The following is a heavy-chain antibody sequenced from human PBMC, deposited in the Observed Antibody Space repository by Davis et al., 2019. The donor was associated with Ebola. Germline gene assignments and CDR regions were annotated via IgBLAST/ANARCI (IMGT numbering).Heavy chain of an antibody. D-gene: IGHD3-3*01. CDR1: GFTFSSYW. V-gene: IGHV3-74*01. CDR3: AKSGLSFGVVKYHYGMDV. J-gene: IGHJ6*04. Sequence: GESLKISCAASGFTFSSYWMHWVRQAPGKGLVWVSRINSDGSSTSYADSVKGRSTISRDNAKNTLYLQMNSLRAEDTAVYYCAKSGLSFGVVKYHYGMDVWGKGTTVTVSS. CDR2: INSDGSST.